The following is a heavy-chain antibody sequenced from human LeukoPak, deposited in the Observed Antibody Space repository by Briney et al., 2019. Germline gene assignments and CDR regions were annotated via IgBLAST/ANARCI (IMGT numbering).Heavy chain of an antibody. CDR1: DESFSGYY. J-gene: IGHJ3*02. V-gene: IGHV4-34*01. CDR3: ARGNRPYGEHEAFDI. Sequence: SETLSLTCAVYDESFSGYYCSWIRQPSRKGLEWIGEIDHSGSTNYNPSLQSRVTISVDTSKNQFSLKVSSVSAADTAVYYCARGNRPYGEHEAFDIWGHGTTVIVSP. D-gene: IGHD3-10*01. CDR2: IDHSGST.